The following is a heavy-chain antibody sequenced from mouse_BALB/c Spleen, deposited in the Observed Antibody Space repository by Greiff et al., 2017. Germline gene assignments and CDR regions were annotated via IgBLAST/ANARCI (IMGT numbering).Heavy chain of an antibody. V-gene: IGHV1-67*01. Sequence: QVQLKESGPELVRPGVSVKISCKGSGYTFTDYAMHWVKQSHAKSLEWIGVISTYYGNTNYNQKFKGKATMTVDKSSSTAYMELARLTSEDSAIYYCARSDGYDFDYWGQGTTLTVSS. CDR3: ARSDGYDFDY. D-gene: IGHD1-2*01. J-gene: IGHJ2*01. CDR1: GYTFTDYA. CDR2: ISTYYGNT.